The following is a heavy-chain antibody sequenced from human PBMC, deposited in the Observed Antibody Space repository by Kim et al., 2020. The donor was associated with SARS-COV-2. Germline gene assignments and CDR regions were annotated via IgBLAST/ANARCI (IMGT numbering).Heavy chain of an antibody. CDR1: GFTFSNFA. V-gene: IGHV3-30*04. CDR2: ISYDGSNK. Sequence: GGSLRLSCAASGFTFSNFAMHWVRQAPGKGLEWVALISYDGSNKFYADSVKGRFTISRDNSKNTLYLQLNSLRAEDTAVYYCARDDCGTACYWYYFHYWGQGTLVTVSS. J-gene: IGHJ4*02. D-gene: IGHD2-21*02. CDR3: ARDDCGTACYWYYFHY.